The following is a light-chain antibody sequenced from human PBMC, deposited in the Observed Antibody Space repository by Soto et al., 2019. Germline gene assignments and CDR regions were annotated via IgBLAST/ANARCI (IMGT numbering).Light chain of an antibody. V-gene: IGKV3-15*01. CDR2: GAS. J-gene: IGKJ1*01. CDR3: QQYKKWPLT. Sequence: EVVMAESPVTLSVSPGDGAALSCRASQSVGKNLAWYEQKPGQAPRLLVDGASTRATGVPARFSGSGSWTEFTLTISSLGSEDFSVYSCQQYKKWPLTLGQGTKVDTK. CDR1: QSVGKN.